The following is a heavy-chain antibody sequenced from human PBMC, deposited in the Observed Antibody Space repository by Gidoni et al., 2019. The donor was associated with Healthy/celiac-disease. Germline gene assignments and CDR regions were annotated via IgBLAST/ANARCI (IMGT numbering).Heavy chain of an antibody. CDR1: GFSLSNARKG. Sequence: QVTLKEYGPVLVKPTETLTLTCTVSGFSLSNARKGVSWIRQPPGKALEWLAHIFSNDEKSYSTSLKSRLTISKDTSKSQVVLTMTNMDPVDTATYYWARIPGQQLVRSRGAFDIWGQGTMVTVSS. V-gene: IGHV2-26*01. D-gene: IGHD6-13*01. J-gene: IGHJ3*02. CDR3: ARIPGQQLVRSRGAFDI. CDR2: IFSNDEK.